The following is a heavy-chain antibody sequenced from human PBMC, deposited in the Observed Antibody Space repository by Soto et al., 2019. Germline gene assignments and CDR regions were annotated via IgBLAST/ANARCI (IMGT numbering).Heavy chain of an antibody. J-gene: IGHJ3*02. D-gene: IGHD1-26*01. Sequence: SETLSLTCTVSGGSISSSSYYWGWIRQHPGKGLEWIGSIYYSGSAYYNPSLKSRVTISVDTSKNQFSLKLSSVTAADTAVYYCARRGLQIVGATDAFDIWGQGTMVTVSS. CDR2: IYYSGSA. V-gene: IGHV4-39*01. CDR1: GGSISSSSYY. CDR3: ARRGLQIVGATDAFDI.